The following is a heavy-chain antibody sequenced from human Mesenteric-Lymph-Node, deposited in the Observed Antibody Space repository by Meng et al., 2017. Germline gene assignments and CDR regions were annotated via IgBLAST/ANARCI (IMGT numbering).Heavy chain of an antibody. Sequence: GESLKISCAASGFTFSSYSMNWVRQAPGKGLEWVSAISGSGGSTYYADSVKGRFTISRDNSKNTLYLQMNSLRAEDTAVYYCATSLYYYDSSGYYPDYWGQGTLVTVSS. D-gene: IGHD3-22*01. CDR1: GFTFSSYS. J-gene: IGHJ4*02. V-gene: IGHV3-23*01. CDR2: ISGSGGST. CDR3: ATSLYYYDSSGYYPDY.